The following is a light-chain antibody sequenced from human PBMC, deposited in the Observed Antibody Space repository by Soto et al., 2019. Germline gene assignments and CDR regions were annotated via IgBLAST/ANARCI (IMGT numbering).Light chain of an antibody. V-gene: IGLV1-44*01. CDR1: RSNIGSNN. CDR2: NNH. Sequence: QSVLTQPPSASGIPGQRVTISCSGSRSNIGSNNVNWYQQLPGTAPRLLTFNNHLRPSGVPDRFSGSKSGTSASLAISGLQSEDEGDYSCAAWDDSLDGYVFGTGTKLTVL. J-gene: IGLJ1*01. CDR3: AAWDDSLDGYV.